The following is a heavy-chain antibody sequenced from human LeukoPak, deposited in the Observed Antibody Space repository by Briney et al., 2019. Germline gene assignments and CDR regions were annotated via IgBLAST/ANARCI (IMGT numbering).Heavy chain of an antibody. J-gene: IGHJ4*02. V-gene: IGHV1-2*02. CDR3: ARDYYDSSGYFYYFDY. Sequence: ASVKVSCKASGYTFTDYYMHWVRQAPGQGLEWMGWINPNSGGTNFAQKFQGRVTMTRDTSISTAYMELSRLRSEDTAVYYCARDYYDSSGYFYYFDYWGQGTLVTVSS. D-gene: IGHD3-22*01. CDR2: INPNSGGT. CDR1: GYTFTDYY.